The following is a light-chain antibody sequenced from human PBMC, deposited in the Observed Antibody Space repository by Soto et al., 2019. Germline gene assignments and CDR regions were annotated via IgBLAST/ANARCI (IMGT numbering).Light chain of an antibody. Sequence: QAVVTQEPSLTVSPGGTVTLTCASSTGAVTSGYNPNWFQQKPGQAPRALIYSTSIKHSWTPARFSGSLLGGNAALTLSGVQPEEEAEYYCLLYNGGAWVFGGGTKVTVL. CDR1: TGAVTSGYN. J-gene: IGLJ3*02. CDR2: STS. CDR3: LLYNGGAWV. V-gene: IGLV7-43*01.